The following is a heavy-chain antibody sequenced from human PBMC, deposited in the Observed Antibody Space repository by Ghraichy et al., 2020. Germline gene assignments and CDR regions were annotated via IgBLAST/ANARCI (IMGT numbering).Heavy chain of an antibody. Sequence: ASVKVSCKASGYTFTGYYMHWVRQAPGQGLEWMGWINPNSGGTNYAQKFQGRVTMTRDTSISTAYMELSRLRSDDTAVYYCARDSTYYDFWSGYYEPLNELHFDLWGRGTLVTVSS. CDR2: INPNSGGT. CDR1: GYTFTGYY. J-gene: IGHJ2*01. CDR3: ARDSTYYDFWSGYYEPLNELHFDL. D-gene: IGHD3-3*01. V-gene: IGHV1-2*02.